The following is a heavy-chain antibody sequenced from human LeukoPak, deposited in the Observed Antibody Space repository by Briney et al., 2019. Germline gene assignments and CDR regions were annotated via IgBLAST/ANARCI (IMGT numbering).Heavy chain of an antibody. CDR2: ISSSSTYI. J-gene: IGHJ4*02. D-gene: IGHD1-26*01. CDR3: ARDGEWELREPNDY. V-gene: IGHV3-21*01. Sequence: GGSLRLSCAASGFTFSRYSMNWVRQAPGKGLEWVSFISSSSTYIYYGDSVKGRFTISRDNAKNSLYLQMNGLRAEDTAEYYCARDGEWELREPNDYWGQGTLVTVSS. CDR1: GFTFSRYS.